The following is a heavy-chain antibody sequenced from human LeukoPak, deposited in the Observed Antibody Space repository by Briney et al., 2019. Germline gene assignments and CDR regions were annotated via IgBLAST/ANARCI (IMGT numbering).Heavy chain of an antibody. D-gene: IGHD1-1*01. CDR2: ISSSSSYI. J-gene: IGHJ4*02. Sequence: GGSLRLSCAASGFTFSSYSMDWVRQAPGKGLEWVSSISSSSSYIYYADSVKGRFTISRDNAKNSLYLQMSSLRAEDTAVYYCARDQLTGTTDYWGQGTLVTVSS. CDR3: ARDQLTGTTDY. V-gene: IGHV3-21*01. CDR1: GFTFSSYS.